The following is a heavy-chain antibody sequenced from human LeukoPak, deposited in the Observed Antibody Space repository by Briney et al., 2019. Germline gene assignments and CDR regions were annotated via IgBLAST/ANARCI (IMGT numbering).Heavy chain of an antibody. J-gene: IGHJ6*03. D-gene: IGHD2-8*01. CDR2: ISWNGGST. CDR3: ARDGAPLKGLDYYYYYYMDV. V-gene: IGHV3-43D*04. Sequence: GGSLRLSCAASGFTFDDYAMHWVRQAPGKGLEWVSLISWNGGSTYYADSVKGRFTVSRDNAKNSLYLQMNSLRAEDTAVYYCARDGAPLKGLDYYYYYYMDVWGKGTTVTVSS. CDR1: GFTFDDYA.